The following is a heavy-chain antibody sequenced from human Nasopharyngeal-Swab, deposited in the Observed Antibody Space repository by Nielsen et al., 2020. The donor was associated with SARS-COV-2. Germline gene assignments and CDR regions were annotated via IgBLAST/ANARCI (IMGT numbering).Heavy chain of an antibody. V-gene: IGHV5-51*01. CDR1: GYSFTSYW. CDR2: IYPGDSDT. Sequence: GGSLRLSCKGSGYSFTSYWIGWVRQMPGKGLEWMGIIYPGDSDTRYSPSFQGQVTISADKSISTAYLQWSSLKASDTAVYYCARLATVTTNYYYYGMDVWGQGTTVTVSS. D-gene: IGHD4-11*01. J-gene: IGHJ6*02. CDR3: ARLATVTTNYYYYGMDV.